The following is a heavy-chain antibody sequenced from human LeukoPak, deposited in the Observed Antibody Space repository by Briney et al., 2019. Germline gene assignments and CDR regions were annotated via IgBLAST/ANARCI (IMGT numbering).Heavy chain of an antibody. CDR1: GGSISSHY. CDR2: IYYSGSI. J-gene: IGHJ6*03. D-gene: IGHD5-18*01. CDR3: AGDGYSYGFIGYYYMDV. V-gene: IGHV4-59*11. Sequence: SSETLSLTCTVSGGSISSHYWSWIRQPPGKGLEWIGYIYYSGSINYNPSLKSRVTISVDTSRNQFSLKLSSVTAADTAVYYCAGDGYSYGFIGYYYMDVWGKGTTVTVSS.